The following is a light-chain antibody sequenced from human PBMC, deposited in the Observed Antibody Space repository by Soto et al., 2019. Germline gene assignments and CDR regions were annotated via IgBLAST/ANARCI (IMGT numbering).Light chain of an antibody. CDR2: GAS. V-gene: IGKV3-20*01. Sequence: EIVLTQSPGTLSLSPGERATLSCRASQSVSSSYLAWYQQKPGQAPRLLIYGASSRAAGIPDRFSGSGSGTDFTLTISSLEPEDFAVYSCQQYGSSHVAFGQGTKVEIK. CDR1: QSVSSSY. CDR3: QQYGSSHVA. J-gene: IGKJ1*01.